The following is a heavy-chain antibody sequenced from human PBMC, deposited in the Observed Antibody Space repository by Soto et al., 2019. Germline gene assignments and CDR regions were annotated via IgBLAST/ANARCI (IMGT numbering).Heavy chain of an antibody. D-gene: IGHD3-9*01. CDR2: INHSGST. Sequence: SETLSLTCAVYGGSFSGYYWSWIRQPPGKGLEWIGEINHSGSTNYNPSLKSRVTISVDTSKNQFSLKLSSVTAADTAVYYCARFENDILTGYYRGFDYWGQGTLVTVSS. CDR3: ARFENDILTGYYRGFDY. CDR1: GGSFSGYY. V-gene: IGHV4-34*01. J-gene: IGHJ4*02.